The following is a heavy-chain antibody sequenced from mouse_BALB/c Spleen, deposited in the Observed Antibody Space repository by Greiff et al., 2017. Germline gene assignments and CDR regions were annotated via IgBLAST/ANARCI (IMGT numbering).Heavy chain of an antibody. CDR1: GFTFSDYY. D-gene: IGHD1-1*01. Sequence: EVQLQESGGGLVKPGGSLKLSCAASGFTFSDYYMYWVRQTPEKRLEWVATISDGGSYTYYPDSVKGRFTISRDNAKNNLYLQMSSLKSEDTAMYYCARDPTTTVVARGYAMDYWGQGTSVTVSS. CDR2: ISDGGSYT. J-gene: IGHJ4*01. V-gene: IGHV5-4*02. CDR3: ARDPTTTVVARGYAMDY.